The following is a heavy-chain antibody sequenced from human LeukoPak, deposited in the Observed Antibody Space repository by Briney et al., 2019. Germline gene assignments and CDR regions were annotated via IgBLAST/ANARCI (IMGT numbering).Heavy chain of an antibody. J-gene: IGHJ4*02. V-gene: IGHV3-30-3*01. CDR2: ISYDGSNK. D-gene: IGHD5-18*01. CDR1: GFTFSSYA. Sequence: HPGGSLRLSCAASGFTFSSYAMHWVRQAPGKGLEWVAVISYDGSNKYYADSVKGRFTISRDNSKNTLYLQMNSLRAEDTAVYYCARGGSRYSYGYRDYWGQGTLVTVSS. CDR3: ARGGSRYSYGYRDY.